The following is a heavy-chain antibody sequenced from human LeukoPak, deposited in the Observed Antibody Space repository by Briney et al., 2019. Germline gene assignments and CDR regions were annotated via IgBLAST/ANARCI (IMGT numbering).Heavy chain of an antibody. CDR2: ISGSGGST. V-gene: IGHV3-23*01. CDR1: GFTFRSYA. Sequence: GGSLRLSCAASGFTFRSYAMSWVRQAPGKGLEWVSAISGSGGSTYYADSVKGRFTISRDNSKNTLYLQMNSLRAEDTAVYYCAKDFYGYGYFLLFDYWGQGTLVTVSS. J-gene: IGHJ4*02. D-gene: IGHD5-18*01. CDR3: AKDFYGYGYFLLFDY.